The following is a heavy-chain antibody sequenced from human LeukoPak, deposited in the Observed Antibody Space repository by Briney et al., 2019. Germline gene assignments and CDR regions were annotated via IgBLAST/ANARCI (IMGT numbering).Heavy chain of an antibody. CDR2: ICGSGGST. V-gene: IGHV3-23*01. D-gene: IGHD3/OR15-3a*01. J-gene: IGHJ3*02. Sequence: GGSLRLSCAPAGFTLCSDIMSWVRPRPGKRGECGSAICGSGGSTYKADAVRGQCTITRDNAKNTLNLQMNSLRAEDTAIYYCAKGDFTAPAAFDIWGQGTMVTVSS. CDR1: GFTLCSDI. CDR3: AKGDFTAPAAFDI.